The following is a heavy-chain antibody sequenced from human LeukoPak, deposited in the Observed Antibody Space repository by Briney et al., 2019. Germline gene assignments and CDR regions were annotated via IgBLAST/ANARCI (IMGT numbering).Heavy chain of an antibody. CDR3: ARRSSGSPPYYFDY. J-gene: IGHJ4*02. CDR1: GFTVSSNY. D-gene: IGHD1-26*01. CDR2: INSDGSTT. V-gene: IGHV3-74*01. Sequence: GGSLRLSCAASGFTVSSNYMHWVRQAPGKGLVWVSRINSDGSTTNYADSVKGRFTISRDNAKNTLYLQMNSLRAEDTAVYYCARRSSGSPPYYFDYWGQGTLVTVSS.